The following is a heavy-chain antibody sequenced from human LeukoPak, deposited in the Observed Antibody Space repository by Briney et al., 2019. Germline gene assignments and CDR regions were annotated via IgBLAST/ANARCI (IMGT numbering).Heavy chain of an antibody. CDR3: VRDMGYYDKV. Sequence: PGGSLRLSCATSGFTFSTSWTHWVRQAPGKGLVWVSRINTDGNTRNYADSVKGRFTISRDNAKSTLYLQMNSLRAEDTAVYYCVRDMGYYDKVWGQGTLVTVSS. J-gene: IGHJ4*02. V-gene: IGHV3-74*01. D-gene: IGHD3-22*01. CDR1: GFTFSTSW. CDR2: INTDGNTR.